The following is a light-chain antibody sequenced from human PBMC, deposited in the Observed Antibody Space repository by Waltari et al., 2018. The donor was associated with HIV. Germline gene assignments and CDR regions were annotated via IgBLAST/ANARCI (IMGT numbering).Light chain of an antibody. Sequence: SFELTQPPSVSVSPGQTATIACSGTLLTRGSPYWYRQKSGQAPELVLYEDTKRPSVIPERFRGSRSGTTATLTISGAQVEDEDDYFCYSTDSSGSHRGVFGTGTAVYVL. J-gene: IGLJ1*01. CDR2: EDT. CDR1: LLTRGS. V-gene: IGLV3-10*03. CDR3: YSTDSSGSHRGV.